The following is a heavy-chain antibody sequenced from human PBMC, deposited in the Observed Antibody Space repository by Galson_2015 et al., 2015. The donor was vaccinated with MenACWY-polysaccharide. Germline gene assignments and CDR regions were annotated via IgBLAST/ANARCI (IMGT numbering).Heavy chain of an antibody. CDR2: ISSKSGKK. Sequence: SAKVACKGSGYTFTDNGISWARQAPGQGLEWAGCISSKSGKKEYGGRIQGEVAMTRDTSKPTAYMELRRPKSDDAAFYYCVRDRDWALDHWGQGTLVTVSS. CDR1: GYTFTDNG. CDR3: VRDRDWALDH. V-gene: IGHV1-18*01. J-gene: IGHJ4*02. D-gene: IGHD2-21*02.